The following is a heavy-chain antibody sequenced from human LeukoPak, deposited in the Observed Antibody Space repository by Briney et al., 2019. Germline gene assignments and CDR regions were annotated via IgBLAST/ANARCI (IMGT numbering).Heavy chain of an antibody. V-gene: IGHV5-51*01. CDR1: GYSFTNYW. Sequence: GESLKISCEGSGYSFTNYWIGWVRQMPGKGLEWMGIIYPGDADTRYSPSFQGQVTISADKSISTAYLQWSSLKAADTAMYYRTRRRGGEYYGTNAFDIWGQGTMVTVSS. D-gene: IGHD2-21*01. J-gene: IGHJ3*02. CDR3: TRRRGGEYYGTNAFDI. CDR2: IYPGDADT.